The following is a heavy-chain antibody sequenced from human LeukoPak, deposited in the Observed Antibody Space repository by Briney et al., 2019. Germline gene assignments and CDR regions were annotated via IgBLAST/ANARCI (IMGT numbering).Heavy chain of an antibody. D-gene: IGHD2-15*01. J-gene: IGHJ4*02. CDR2: ISSSSSYI. CDR3: ARGGFCSGGSCYIELDY. CDR1: GFTFSSYS. Sequence: GGSLRLSCAASGFTFSSYSMNWVRQAPGKGLEWVSSISSSSSYIYYAHSVKGRFTISRDNAKNSLYLQMNSLRAEDTAVYYCARGGFCSGGSCYIELDYWGQGTLVTVSS. V-gene: IGHV3-21*01.